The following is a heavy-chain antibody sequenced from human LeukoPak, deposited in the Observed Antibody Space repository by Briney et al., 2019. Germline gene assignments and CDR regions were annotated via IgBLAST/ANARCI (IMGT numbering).Heavy chain of an antibody. CDR3: ARDRTTGALDY. V-gene: IGHV4-61*01. CDR2: IYYSGST. Sequence: SETLSLTCTVSGGSISSSSYYWGWIRQPPGKGLEWIGYIYYSGSTNYNPSLKSRVTISVDTSKNQFSLKLSSVTAADTAVYYCARDRTTGALDYWGQGTLVTVSS. D-gene: IGHD1-1*01. J-gene: IGHJ4*02. CDR1: GGSISSSSYY.